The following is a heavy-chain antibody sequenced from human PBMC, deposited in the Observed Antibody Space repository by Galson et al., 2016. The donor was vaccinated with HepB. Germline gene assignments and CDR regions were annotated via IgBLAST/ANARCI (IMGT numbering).Heavy chain of an antibody. V-gene: IGHV3-21*01. CDR1: GFTSSGFG. D-gene: IGHD1-1*01. Sequence: SLRLSCAGSGFTSSGFGMNWVRQAPGKGLEWVSSISRSSNYIDYADSVKGRFTVSRDNAKNSLYLQMNSLRAEDTAVYYCARETTVDAFDIWGQGTMVTVSS. CDR3: ARETTVDAFDI. J-gene: IGHJ3*02. CDR2: ISRSSNYI.